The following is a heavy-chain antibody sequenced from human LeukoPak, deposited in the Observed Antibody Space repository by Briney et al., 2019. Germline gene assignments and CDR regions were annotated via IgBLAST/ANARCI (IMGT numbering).Heavy chain of an antibody. CDR2: VNSGGTT. CDR1: GFTVSSYY. CDR3: ARDSGWYVDL. Sequence: GGSLRLSCAASGFTVSSYYMSWVRQAPGKGLECVSVVNSGGTTYYADSVKGRFTISRDNSKNTLHLQMSSLRADDTAVYYCARDSGWYVDLWAQGTLVTVSS. D-gene: IGHD6-19*01. V-gene: IGHV3-53*01. J-gene: IGHJ4*02.